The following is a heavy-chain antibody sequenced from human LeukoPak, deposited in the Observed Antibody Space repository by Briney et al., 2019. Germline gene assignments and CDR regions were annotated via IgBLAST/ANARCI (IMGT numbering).Heavy chain of an antibody. J-gene: IGHJ4*02. D-gene: IGHD1-26*01. CDR2: ISGSGGNT. V-gene: IGHV3-23*01. Sequence: GGSLRLSCAASGFTFSSYAMSWVRQAPGKGLEWVSAISGSGGNTYYADSVEGRFTISRDNSKNTLYLQMNSLRAEDTAVYYCAKDGYPNSAGATYFDYWGQGTLVTVSS. CDR3: AKDGYPNSAGATYFDY. CDR1: GFTFSSYA.